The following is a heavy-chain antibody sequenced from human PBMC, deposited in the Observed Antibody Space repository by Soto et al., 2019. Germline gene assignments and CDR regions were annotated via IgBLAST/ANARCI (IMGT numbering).Heavy chain of an antibody. D-gene: IGHD3-9*01. CDR3: ARDLVYILTGLNPERHYYYGMDV. CDR1: GYTFTSYA. Sequence: ASVKVSCKASGYTFTSYAMHWVRQAPGQRLEWMGWINAGNGNTKYSQKFQGRVTITRDTSASTAYMELSSLRSEDTAVYYCARDLVYILTGLNPERHYYYGMDVWGQGTTVTVSS. CDR2: INAGNGNT. V-gene: IGHV1-3*01. J-gene: IGHJ6*02.